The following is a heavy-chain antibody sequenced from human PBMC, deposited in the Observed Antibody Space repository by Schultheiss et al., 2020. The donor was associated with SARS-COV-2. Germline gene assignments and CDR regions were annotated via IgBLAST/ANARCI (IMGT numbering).Heavy chain of an antibody. CDR1: GFTFGNYA. V-gene: IGHV3-23*01. D-gene: IGHD5-18*01. CDR2: ISASGGST. Sequence: GGSLRLSCAASGFTFGNYAMSWVRQAPGKGLEWVASISASGGSTNYADSLKGRFIISRDNADNSLSLHMNSLRADDTAVYYCARGGGHTPMVAYYYYGMDIWGQGTTVTVSS. CDR3: ARGGGHTPMVAYYYYGMDI. J-gene: IGHJ6*02.